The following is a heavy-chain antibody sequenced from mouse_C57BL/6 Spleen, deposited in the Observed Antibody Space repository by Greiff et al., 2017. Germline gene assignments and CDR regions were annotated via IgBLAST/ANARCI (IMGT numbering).Heavy chain of an antibody. V-gene: IGHV1-64*01. J-gene: IGHJ2*01. CDR2: IHPNSGST. CDR3: ARSLYYNNYGDYFDY. D-gene: IGHD2-5*01. Sequence: VQLQQSGAELVKPGASVKLSCKASGYTFTSYWMHWVKQRTGQGLEWIGMIHPNSGSTNYNEKFKSKATLTVDKSSSTAYMQLSRLTSEDSAVLYCARSLYYNNYGDYFDYWGQGTTRTVSS. CDR1: GYTFTSYW.